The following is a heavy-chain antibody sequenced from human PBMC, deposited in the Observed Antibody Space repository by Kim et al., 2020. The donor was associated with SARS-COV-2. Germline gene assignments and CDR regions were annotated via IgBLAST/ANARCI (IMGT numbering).Heavy chain of an antibody. D-gene: IGHD3-22*01. CDR2: ISGSEGQR. V-gene: IGHV3-23*01. CDR3: AKHFGSSGFEFQH. J-gene: IGHJ1*01. Sequence: GGSLRLSCAASGFTFSAYAMSWVRQAPGKGLEWVSGISGSEGQRYYGDSVKGRFIISRDNSKNTLHLQMNSVRAEDTAVYYCAKHFGSSGFEFQHWGQGTLVTVSS. CDR1: GFTFSAYA.